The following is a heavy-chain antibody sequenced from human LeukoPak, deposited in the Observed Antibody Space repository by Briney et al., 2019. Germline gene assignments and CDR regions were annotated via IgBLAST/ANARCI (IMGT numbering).Heavy chain of an antibody. Sequence: GGSLRLSCAASGFSFSTHSMTWVRLAPGKGLEWLSFISISGSSRHYADSVKGRFTISRDNAENSVYLQMNSLRTEDTAVYYCARGGIPHYSDNTGYFFGQFWGQGTRVTVSS. CDR1: GFSFSTHS. V-gene: IGHV3-48*04. CDR2: ISISGSSR. D-gene: IGHD3-22*01. J-gene: IGHJ4*02. CDR3: ARGGIPHYSDNTGYFFGQF.